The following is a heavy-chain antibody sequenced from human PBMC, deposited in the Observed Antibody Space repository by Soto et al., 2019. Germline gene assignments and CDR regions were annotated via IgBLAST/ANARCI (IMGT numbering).Heavy chain of an antibody. V-gene: IGHV5-10-1*01. CDR1: WCTSSDLC. Sequence: AEPMQICRKTAWCTSSDLCRRLVLQVTGRGLQWMGTIDPSDSYINYNPAFRGHVTFSVDKSSSTAYLHWSSLGPSDTAIYHCARHGAAIWLGYCGQGTLVTFSS. J-gene: IGHJ4*02. CDR2: IDPSDSYI. D-gene: IGHD6-19*01. CDR3: ARHGAAIWLGY.